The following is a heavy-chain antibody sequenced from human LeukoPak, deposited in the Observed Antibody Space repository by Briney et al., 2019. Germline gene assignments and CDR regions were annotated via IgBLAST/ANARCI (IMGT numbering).Heavy chain of an antibody. V-gene: IGHV3-73*01. CDR3: TRHEANVAP. J-gene: IGHJ5*02. CDR1: GVTFSGSV. Sequence: PGGSLRLSCAASGVTFSGSVMHWVRQASGKGLEWVGRIRSKANSYATTHAASVKGRFTISRDDSKNTAYLQMNSLNTEDTAVYYCTRHEANVAPWGQGPLVTVSS. CDR2: IRSKANSYAT. D-gene: IGHD1-1*01.